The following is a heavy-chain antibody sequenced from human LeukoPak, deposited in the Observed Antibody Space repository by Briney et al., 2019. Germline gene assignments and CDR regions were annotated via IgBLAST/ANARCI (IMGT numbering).Heavy chain of an antibody. V-gene: IGHV1-8*01. CDR2: MNPNNGNT. CDR3: VRDGEGVAVSVNYWFDP. Sequence: ASVKVSCKASGFTFTSYDINWVRQASGQGLEWMGWMNPNNGNTGYAQKFQGRVTMTRDTSISTAYMELRGLRSEDTAVYYCVRDGEGVAVSVNYWFDPWGQGTLVTVSS. D-gene: IGHD3-10*01. J-gene: IGHJ5*02. CDR1: GFTFTSYD.